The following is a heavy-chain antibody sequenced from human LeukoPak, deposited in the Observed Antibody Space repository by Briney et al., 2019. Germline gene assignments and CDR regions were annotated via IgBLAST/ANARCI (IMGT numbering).Heavy chain of an antibody. Sequence: GGPLIFSCVASGFTFNSYALYWFGQAPGKGLGGFGVVFGVGGSAHYTDSVEGRFTIFRDNSKNTVYLQMSSLRAEDTAVYYCGKTTVRYSSGRYPGWPIDYWGQGTLVTVSS. CDR3: GKTTVRYSSGRYPGWPIDY. J-gene: IGHJ4*02. CDR2: VFGVGGSA. V-gene: IGHV3-23*01. CDR1: GFTFNSYA. D-gene: IGHD6-19*01.